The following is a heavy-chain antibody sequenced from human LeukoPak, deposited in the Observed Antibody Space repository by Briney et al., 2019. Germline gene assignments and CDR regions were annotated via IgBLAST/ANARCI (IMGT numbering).Heavy chain of an antibody. Sequence: GGSLRLSCAASGFTFSSYAMHWVRQAPGKGLEWVAVISYDGSNKYYADSVKGRFTISRDNSKNTLYLQMNSLRAEDTAVYYCASWYSSGWYIDYWGQGTLVTVSS. CDR2: ISYDGSNK. CDR3: ASWYSSGWYIDY. CDR1: GFTFSSYA. D-gene: IGHD6-19*01. J-gene: IGHJ4*02. V-gene: IGHV3-30*04.